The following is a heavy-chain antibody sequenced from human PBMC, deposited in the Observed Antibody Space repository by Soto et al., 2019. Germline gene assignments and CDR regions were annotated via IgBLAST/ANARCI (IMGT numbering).Heavy chain of an antibody. CDR2: ISSSSSYI. D-gene: IGHD6-6*01. J-gene: IGHJ4*02. Sequence: GESLKISCAASGFTFSSYSMNWVRQAPGKGLEWVSSISSSSSYIYYADSVKGRFTISRDNAKNSLYLQMNSLRAEDTAVYYCARSSVVGLAAPPKYYFDYWGQGTLVTVSS. CDR1: GFTFSSYS. V-gene: IGHV3-21*01. CDR3: ARSSVVGLAAPPKYYFDY.